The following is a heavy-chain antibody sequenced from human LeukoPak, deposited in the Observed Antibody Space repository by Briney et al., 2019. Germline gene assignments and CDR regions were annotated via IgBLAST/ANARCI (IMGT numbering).Heavy chain of an antibody. J-gene: IGHJ6*02. CDR3: ARDFTTCSSTSCYNYYYYGMDV. Sequence: PGGSLRRSCAASGFTFSSYAMHWVRQAPGKGLEWVAVISYDGSNKYYADSVKGRFTISRDNSKNTLYLRMNSLRAEDTAVYYCARDFTTCSSTSCYNYYYYGMDVWGQGTTVTVSS. CDR1: GFTFSSYA. V-gene: IGHV3-30*04. CDR2: ISYDGSNK. D-gene: IGHD2-2*02.